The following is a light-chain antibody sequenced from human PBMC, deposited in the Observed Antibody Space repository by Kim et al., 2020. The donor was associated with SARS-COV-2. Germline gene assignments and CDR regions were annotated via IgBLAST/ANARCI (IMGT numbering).Light chain of an antibody. J-gene: IGLJ3*02. CDR2: DVN. CDR1: SSDVGRYDY. V-gene: IGLV2-11*03. CDR3: CSYAGSYTWL. Sequence: GQSVTISCTGTSSDVGRYDYASWYQKHPGKVPKLIIYDVNKRPSGVPDRFSGAKSGNTASLTISGLQADDEADYYCCSYAGSYTWLFGEGTKVTVL.